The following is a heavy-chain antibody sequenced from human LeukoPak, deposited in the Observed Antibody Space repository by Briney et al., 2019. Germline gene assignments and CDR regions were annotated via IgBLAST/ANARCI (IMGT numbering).Heavy chain of an antibody. CDR2: INHSGST. CDR1: GFTVSSNY. V-gene: IGHV4-34*08. CDR3: AGYYSSIYGMDV. J-gene: IGHJ6*02. D-gene: IGHD3-3*01. Sequence: GSLRLSCAASGFTVSSNYMSWIRQPPGKGLEWIGEINHSGSTYYNASLKSRITISVDTSTRQFSLRMNSVTAAHTAVYFCAGYYSSIYGMDVWGQGTSVTVSS.